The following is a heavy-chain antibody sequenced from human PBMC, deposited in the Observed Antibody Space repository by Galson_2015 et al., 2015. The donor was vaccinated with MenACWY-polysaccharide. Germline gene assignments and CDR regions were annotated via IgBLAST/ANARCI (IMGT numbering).Heavy chain of an antibody. D-gene: IGHD6-19*01. CDR2: IKSDGSQK. J-gene: IGHJ3*02. CDR3: AKTLCSNGFHCETRAFDM. CDR1: GFTFSDTW. V-gene: IGHV3-7*01. Sequence: SLRLSCAASGFTFSDTWMSWVRLAPGKGLEWVALIKSDGSQKEYMDSVKGRFAISSDNAKNSLYLQINSLRVEDTAIYYCAKTLCSNGFHCETRAFDMWGQGTMVTVSS.